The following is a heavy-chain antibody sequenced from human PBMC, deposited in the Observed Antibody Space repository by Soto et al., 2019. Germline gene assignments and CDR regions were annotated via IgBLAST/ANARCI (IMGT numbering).Heavy chain of an antibody. V-gene: IGHV4-61*01. Sequence: PSETLSLTCTVSGGSVSSGSYYWSWIRQPPGKGLEWIGYIYYSGSTNYNPSLKSRVTISVDTSKNQFSLKLSSVTAADTAVYYCARGAAVAARPYYYYYGMDVWGQGTTVTVSS. CDR2: IYYSGST. D-gene: IGHD6-6*01. J-gene: IGHJ6*02. CDR1: GGSVSSGSYY. CDR3: ARGAAVAARPYYYYYGMDV.